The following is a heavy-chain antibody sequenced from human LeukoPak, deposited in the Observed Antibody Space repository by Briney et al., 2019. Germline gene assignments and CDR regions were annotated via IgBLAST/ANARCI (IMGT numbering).Heavy chain of an antibody. V-gene: IGHV3-30*02. D-gene: IGHD3-22*01. CDR3: AKDLRDYYDSSGQPD. CDR2: IRYDGSNK. J-gene: IGHJ4*02. CDR1: GFTFSSYG. Sequence: GGSLRLSCAASGFTFSSYGMHWVRQAPGKGLEWVAFIRYDGSNKYYADSVKGRFTISRDNSKNTLYLQMNNLRAEDTAVYYCAKDLRDYYDSSGQPDWGQGTLVTVSS.